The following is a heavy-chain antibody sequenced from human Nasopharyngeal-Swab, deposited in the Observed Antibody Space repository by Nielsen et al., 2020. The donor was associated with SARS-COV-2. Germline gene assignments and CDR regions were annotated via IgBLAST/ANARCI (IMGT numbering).Heavy chain of an antibody. CDR2: IGAYNGNT. J-gene: IGHJ6*02. Sequence: ASVKVSCKASGYTFTSYGISWVRQAPGQGLEWMGWIGAYNGNTNYAQKLQGRVTMTTDTSTSTAYMELRSLRSDDTAVYYCARDGGIVVVPAATGEPYYYYGMDVWGQGTTVTVSS. D-gene: IGHD2-2*01. CDR3: ARDGGIVVVPAATGEPYYYYGMDV. V-gene: IGHV1-18*01. CDR1: GYTFTSYG.